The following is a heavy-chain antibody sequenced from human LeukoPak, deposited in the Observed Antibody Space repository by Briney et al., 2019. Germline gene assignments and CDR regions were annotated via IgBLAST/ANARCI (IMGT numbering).Heavy chain of an antibody. CDR3: ARGEGGYYDDLVVDY. Sequence: GGSLRLSCAASGFTFSSYSMNWVRQAPGKGLEWVSSISSSSIYIYYADSLKGRFTISRDNAKNSLYLQMNSLRAEDTAVYYSARGEGGYYDDLVVDYWGQGTLVTVSS. V-gene: IGHV3-21*01. J-gene: IGHJ4*02. D-gene: IGHD3-22*01. CDR2: ISSSSIYI. CDR1: GFTFSSYS.